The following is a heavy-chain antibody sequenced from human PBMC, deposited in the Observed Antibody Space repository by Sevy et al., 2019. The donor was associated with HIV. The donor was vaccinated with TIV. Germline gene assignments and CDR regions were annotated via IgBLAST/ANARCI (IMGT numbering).Heavy chain of an antibody. V-gene: IGHV3-7*01. CDR3: ARDRWAKYPEDGFDI. CDR2: INQDGSEK. CDR1: GISFSNYC. J-gene: IGHJ3*02. Sequence: GGSLRLSCAASGISFSNYCMSWVRQAPGKGLEWVANINQDGSEKKFVGSVKGRFTISRDNAKNSVYLQMNSLTAEDTAVYYCARDRWAKYPEDGFDIWGQGTMVTVSS.